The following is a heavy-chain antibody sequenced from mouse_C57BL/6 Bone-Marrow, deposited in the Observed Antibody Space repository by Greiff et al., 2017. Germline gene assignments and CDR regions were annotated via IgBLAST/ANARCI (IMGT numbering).Heavy chain of an antibody. D-gene: IGHD1-1*01. CDR1: GYTFTSYG. J-gene: IGHJ4*01. CDR2: IYPRSGNT. Sequence: QVQLQQSGAELARPGASVKLSCKASGYTFTSYGISWVKQRTGQGLEWIGEIYPRSGNTNYNEKFKGKATLPADKSSSTAYMELRSLTSADSAVYCCTYYRGYYSMDYWGQGTSVTVSS. V-gene: IGHV1-81*01. CDR3: TYYRGYYSMDY.